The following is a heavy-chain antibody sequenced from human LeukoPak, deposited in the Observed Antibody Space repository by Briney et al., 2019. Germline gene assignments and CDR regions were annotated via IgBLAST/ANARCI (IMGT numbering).Heavy chain of an antibody. Sequence: SETLSLTCAVYGGSFSSYPWTWIRQPPGKGLEWIGQITHSGSTKYNPSLNGRVTMSVDTSKNQFSLKLTSVTAADTAVYYCARGAPGYWGQGTLVTVSS. V-gene: IGHV4-34*01. CDR2: ITHSGST. CDR1: GGSFSSYP. CDR3: ARGAPGY. J-gene: IGHJ4*02.